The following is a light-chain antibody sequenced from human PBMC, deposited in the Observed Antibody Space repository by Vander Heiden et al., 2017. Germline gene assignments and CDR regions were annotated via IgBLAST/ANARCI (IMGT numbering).Light chain of an antibody. CDR2: QVS. CDR3: MQGTHRPRT. V-gene: IGKV2-30*01. Sequence: DVVLTQSPLSLPVTLGQPASIACRSSQSLVYSDGNTFLNWFHQRPGQSPRRLIYQVSNRDSGVPDRFSGSGSGTDFTLKISSVEAEDVAVYYFMQGTHRPRTFGQGTKVEI. J-gene: IGKJ1*01. CDR1: QSLVYSDGNTF.